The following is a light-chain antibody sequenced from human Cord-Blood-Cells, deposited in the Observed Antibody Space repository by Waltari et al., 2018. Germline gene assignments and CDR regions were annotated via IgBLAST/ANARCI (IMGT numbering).Light chain of an antibody. CDR3: CSYAGSSAPNWV. Sequence: QCALTQPASVPGPPRQSINIPCTATSRHVGSENLVLCYQLYPGKAPKLMIYEGSKRPSGFPNRFSGSKSGNTASLTISGLQAEDEADYYCCSYAGSSAPNWVFGGGTKLTVL. CDR1: SRHVGSENL. CDR2: EGS. J-gene: IGLJ3*02. V-gene: IGLV2-23*01.